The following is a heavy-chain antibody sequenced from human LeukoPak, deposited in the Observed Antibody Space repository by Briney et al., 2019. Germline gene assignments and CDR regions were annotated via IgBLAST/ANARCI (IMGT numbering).Heavy chain of an antibody. CDR3: ARRRGVDRQWLGSPPAFDI. CDR2: IRQDGNEK. Sequence: QPGGSLRLSCAASGFTFSSYWMSWVRQAPGKGLQWVAIIRQDGNEKYYVDSVKGRFTISRDNSKNTLYLQMNSLRAEDTAVYYCARRRGVDRQWLGSPPAFDIWGQGTMVTVSS. J-gene: IGHJ3*02. CDR1: GFTFSSYW. V-gene: IGHV3-7*01. D-gene: IGHD6-19*01.